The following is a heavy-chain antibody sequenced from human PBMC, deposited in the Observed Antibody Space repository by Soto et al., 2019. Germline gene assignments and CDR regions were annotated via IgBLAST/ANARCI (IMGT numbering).Heavy chain of an antibody. D-gene: IGHD3-16*02. V-gene: IGHV1-18*04. CDR2: ISAYNGNT. CDR3: ARSFGVRLGELSPLEVDY. J-gene: IGHJ4*02. CDR1: GYTFTSYG. Sequence: QVQLVQSGAEVKKPGASVKVSCKASGYTFTSYGISWVRQAPGQGLEWMGWISAYNGNTNYAQKLQGRVTMTTDTTTSTAYMELRSLRSDDTAVYYCARSFGVRLGELSPLEVDYWGQGTLVTVSS.